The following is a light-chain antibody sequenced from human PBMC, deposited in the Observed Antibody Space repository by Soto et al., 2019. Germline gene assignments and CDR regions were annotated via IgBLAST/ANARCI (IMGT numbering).Light chain of an antibody. J-gene: IGKJ4*01. CDR1: QNIKHY. CDR2: AAS. Sequence: DIQMTQYPSSLSASVGDRVTITCRASQNIKHYLAWYLQKQGEIPKLLFYAASTLVSGIPPRISGSGSGTDFTLTINNLQPEYVATYYCQRYYDGPFTCGGGTKVDSK. V-gene: IGKV1-27*01. CDR3: QRYYDGPFT.